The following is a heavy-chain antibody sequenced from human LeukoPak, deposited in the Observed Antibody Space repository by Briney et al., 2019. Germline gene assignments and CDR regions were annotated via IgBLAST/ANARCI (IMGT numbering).Heavy chain of an antibody. CDR2: ILYDGRNK. Sequence: PGRSLRLSCAASGFTFSNFAIHWVRQAPGKGLEWVAVILYDGRNKYYGDSVEGRFTISRDNSKNTLYLQMNSLRAEDTAVYYCAKELTIFGWLPLDYWGQGTLVTVSS. D-gene: IGHD3-3*01. V-gene: IGHV3-30*18. CDR3: AKELTIFGWLPLDY. CDR1: GFTFSNFA. J-gene: IGHJ4*02.